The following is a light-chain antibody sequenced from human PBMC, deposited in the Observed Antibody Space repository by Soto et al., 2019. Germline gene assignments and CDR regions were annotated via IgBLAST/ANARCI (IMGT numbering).Light chain of an antibody. V-gene: IGKV3-20*01. CDR1: QSVSSNF. CDR2: GAS. Sequence: EIVLTQSPDTLSLSPGERTTLSCRASQSVSSNFLAWYQQKPGQAPRLLIYGASSRATGIPDRFSGSGSGTDFTLTISRLEPEDFAVYFCQQYGSSPQTFGQGTKVDIK. CDR3: QQYGSSPQT. J-gene: IGKJ1*01.